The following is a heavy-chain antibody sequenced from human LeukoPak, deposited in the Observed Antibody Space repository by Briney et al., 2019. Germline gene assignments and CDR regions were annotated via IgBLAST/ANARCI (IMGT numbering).Heavy chain of an antibody. D-gene: IGHD2-21*02. CDR1: GFTFSSYG. CDR2: IRYDGSNK. V-gene: IGHV3-30*02. CDR3: AKPIQVVVTAMPGH. Sequence: GGSLRLSCAASGFTFSSYGMHWVRQAPGKGLEWVAFIRYDGSNKYYADSVKGRFTISRDNSKNTLYLQMNSLRAEDTAVYYCAKPIQVVVTAMPGHWGQGTLVTVSS. J-gene: IGHJ4*02.